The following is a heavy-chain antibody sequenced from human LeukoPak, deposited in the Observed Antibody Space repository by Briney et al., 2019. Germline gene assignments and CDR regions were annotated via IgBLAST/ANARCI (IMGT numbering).Heavy chain of an antibody. CDR3: AKILAPYCGDECYSI. CDR2: MSGSESST. CDR1: GFTVSSYA. Sequence: GGSLRLSCAASGFTVSSYAMSWVCQAPGKGLEWVSAMSGSESSTYYADSVKGRFAISRDNSKNTLYLLMNSLRAEDTAVYYCAKILAPYCGDECYSIWGQGTVVTVSS. D-gene: IGHD2-21*01. V-gene: IGHV3-23*01. J-gene: IGHJ3*02.